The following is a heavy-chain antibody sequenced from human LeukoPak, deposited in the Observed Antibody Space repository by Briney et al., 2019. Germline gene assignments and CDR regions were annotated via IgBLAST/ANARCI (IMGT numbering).Heavy chain of an antibody. CDR1: GFTFSDYW. V-gene: IGHV3-7*01. CDR3: ARGGGAVDY. Sequence: GGSLRLSCAASGFTFSDYWMTWVRQAPGKGLEWVANIKRDGSEKYYVDSVKGRFTISRDNTKNSLYLQMNSLRAEDTAVYYCARGGGAVDYWGQGTLVTVSS. J-gene: IGHJ4*02. CDR2: IKRDGSEK. D-gene: IGHD3-10*01.